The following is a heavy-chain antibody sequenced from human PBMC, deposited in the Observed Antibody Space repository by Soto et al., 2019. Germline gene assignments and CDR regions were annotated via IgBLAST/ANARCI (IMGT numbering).Heavy chain of an antibody. CDR1: GNCVNLCC. D-gene: IGHD4-17*01. Sequence: AVSGNCVNLCCCRFIRQHPGKGLEWIGYVYYSGSTNYNPSLKSRVTISVDTSKNQFSLRLSSVTAADTAVYYCARRYGDCFDYWGQGTLVTVSS. J-gene: IGHJ4*02. CDR2: VYYSGST. CDR3: ARRYGDCFDY. V-gene: IGHV4-59*08.